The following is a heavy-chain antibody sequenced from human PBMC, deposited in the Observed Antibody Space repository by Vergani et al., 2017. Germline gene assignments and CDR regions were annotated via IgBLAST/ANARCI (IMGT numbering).Heavy chain of an antibody. CDR1: GFTFSSYW. V-gene: IGHV3-7*01. Sequence: DVQIVESGGGLVQPGGSLRLSCTGSGFTFSSYWMSWVRQAPGKGLEWVANIKQDGSEKYYVDSVKGRFTISRDNAKNSLYLQMNSLRAEDTAVYYCARAGIVVVPAAIKRYYYYYGMDVWGQGTTVTVSS. CDR3: ARAGIVVVPAAIKRYYYYYGMDV. J-gene: IGHJ6*02. CDR2: IKQDGSEK. D-gene: IGHD2-2*01.